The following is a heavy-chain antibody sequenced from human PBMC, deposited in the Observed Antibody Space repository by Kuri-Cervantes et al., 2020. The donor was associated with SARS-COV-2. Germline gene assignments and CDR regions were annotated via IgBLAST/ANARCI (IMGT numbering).Heavy chain of an antibody. Sequence: GGAISGGGYFWHWIRQHPGKGLEWIGYISYGGNTHYNPSLKSRITISGDTSKNQLSLKLTSVTAEDTAVYYCARGDCSGGSCYGMDVWGQGTTVTVSS. CDR2: ISYGGNT. D-gene: IGHD2-15*01. CDR3: ARGDCSGGSCYGMDV. J-gene: IGHJ6*02. V-gene: IGHV4-31*02. CDR1: GGAISGGGYF.